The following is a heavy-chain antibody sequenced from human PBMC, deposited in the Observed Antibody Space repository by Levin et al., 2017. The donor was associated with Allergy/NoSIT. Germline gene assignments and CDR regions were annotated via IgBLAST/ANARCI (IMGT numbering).Heavy chain of an antibody. D-gene: IGHD1-1*01. V-gene: IGHV3-7*01. CDR1: GFTLSSYW. J-gene: IGHJ6*02. CDR3: ARWGGGNDNSYYDMDV. CDR2: INEPGSDT. Sequence: PGESLKISCGASGFTLSSYWMTWVRQAPGKGLEWVANINEPGSDTYYVDSVKGRFTIPRDNAKNSVYLQMTSLRTEDTAMYYCARWGGGNDNSYYDMDVWGQGTTVTVSS.